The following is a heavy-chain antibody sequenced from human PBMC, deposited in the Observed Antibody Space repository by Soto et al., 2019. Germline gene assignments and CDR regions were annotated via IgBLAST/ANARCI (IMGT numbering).Heavy chain of an antibody. CDR2: ISYDGSNK. CDR1: GFAFSSYA. V-gene: IGHV3-30-3*01. D-gene: IGHD3-10*01. J-gene: IGHJ5*02. CDR3: ARALLLWFGESPRYDWFDP. Sequence: VQLVESGGGVVQPGRSLRLSCAASGFAFSSYAMHWVRQAPGKGLEWVAVISYDGSNKYYADSVKGRFTISRDNSKNTLYLQMNSLRAEDTAVYYCARALLLWFGESPRYDWFDPWGQGTLVTVSS.